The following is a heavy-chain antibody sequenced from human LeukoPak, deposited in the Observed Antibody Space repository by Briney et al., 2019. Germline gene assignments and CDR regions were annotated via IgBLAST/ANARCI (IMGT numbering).Heavy chain of an antibody. CDR1: GFTFSSYA. CDR2: ISGSGGST. CDR3: AKGLLWFGEY. J-gene: IGHJ4*02. Sequence: GGSLRLSCAASGFTFSSYAMSWVRQAPGKGLEWVSAISGSGGSTYYADSVEGQFTISRDNSKNTLYLQMNSLRAEDTAVYYCAKGLLWFGEYWGQGTLVTVSS. V-gene: IGHV3-23*01. D-gene: IGHD3-10*01.